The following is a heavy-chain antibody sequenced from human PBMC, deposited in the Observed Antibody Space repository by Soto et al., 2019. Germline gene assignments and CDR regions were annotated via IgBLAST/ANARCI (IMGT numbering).Heavy chain of an antibody. D-gene: IGHD3-22*01. V-gene: IGHV4-61*01. CDR2: IYYSGST. Sequence: PSETLSLTCTVSGGSVSSGSYYWSWIRQPPGKGLEWIGYIYYSGSTNYNPSLKSRVTISVDRSKNQFSLKLSSVTAADTAVYYCARGREIVVVTPYYFDYWGQGTLVTVSS. CDR1: GGSVSSGSYY. J-gene: IGHJ4*02. CDR3: ARGREIVVVTPYYFDY.